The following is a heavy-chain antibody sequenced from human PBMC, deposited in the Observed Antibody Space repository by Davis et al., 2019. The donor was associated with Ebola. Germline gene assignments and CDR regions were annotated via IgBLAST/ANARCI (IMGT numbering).Heavy chain of an antibody. CDR2: LYPDERT. CDR1: GGSINNYF. D-gene: IGHD2-8*01. Sequence: ETLSLTCTVSGGSINNYFWSWVRQAPGKVLEWVSLLYPDERTFYADSVKGRFTISRHSSNNTLYLQMNILRPDDTATYYCARGAWSIWDYWGRGTPVTVSS. J-gene: IGHJ4*02. V-gene: IGHV3-53*04. CDR3: ARGAWSIWDY.